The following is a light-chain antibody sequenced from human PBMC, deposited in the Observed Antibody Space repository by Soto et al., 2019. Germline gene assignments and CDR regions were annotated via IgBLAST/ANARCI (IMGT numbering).Light chain of an antibody. CDR2: SAS. CDR1: QGISSY. Sequence: IQLNQSPSSLSASVGDGVTITSRASQGISSYLAWYQQKPGKAPKLLIYSASTLQSGVQSTFSGSGSGTGFTLTISNLQPEDFGTYYCQQLNSFPFTFGGGTKV. J-gene: IGKJ4*01. CDR3: QQLNSFPFT. V-gene: IGKV1-9*01.